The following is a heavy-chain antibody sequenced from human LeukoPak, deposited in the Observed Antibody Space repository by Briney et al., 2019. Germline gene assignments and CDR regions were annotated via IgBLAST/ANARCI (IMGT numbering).Heavy chain of an antibody. J-gene: IGHJ4*02. Sequence: SVKVSCKASGGTFSSYAISWVRQAPGQGLEWMGRIIPIFGTANYAQKFQGRDTITTDESTSTAYMELSSLRSEDTAVYYCASGQQLVSGDYWGQGTLVTVSS. CDR1: GGTFSSYA. D-gene: IGHD6-13*01. CDR3: ASGQQLVSGDY. CDR2: IIPIFGTA. V-gene: IGHV1-69*05.